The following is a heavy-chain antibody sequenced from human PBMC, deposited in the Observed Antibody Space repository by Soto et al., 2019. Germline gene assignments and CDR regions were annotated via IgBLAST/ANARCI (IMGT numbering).Heavy chain of an antibody. J-gene: IGHJ6*02. CDR2: ISGSGGST. Sequence: GGSLRLSCWSSGFTFRSYAISWVRQAPGKGLEWVSAISGSGGSTYYADSVKGRFTISRDNSKNTLYLQMNSLRAEDTAVYYCAKSGGWYCSSTSCPDYYYGMDVWGQGTTVTVSS. CDR3: AKSGGWYCSSTSCPDYYYGMDV. CDR1: GFTFRSYA. V-gene: IGHV3-23*01. D-gene: IGHD2-2*01.